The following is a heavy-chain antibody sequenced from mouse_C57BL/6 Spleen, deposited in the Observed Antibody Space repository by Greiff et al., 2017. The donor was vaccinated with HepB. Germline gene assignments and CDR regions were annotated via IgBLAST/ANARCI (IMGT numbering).Heavy chain of an antibody. V-gene: IGHV1-63*01. D-gene: IGHD2-4*01. CDR1: GYTFTNYL. Sequence: VKLMESGAELVRPGTSVKMSCKASGYTFTNYLIGWAKQRPGHGLEWIGDIYPGGGYTNYNEKFKGKATLTADKSSSTAYMQFSSLTSEDSAIYYCARRDDYAMDYWGQGTSVTVSS. CDR3: ARRDDYAMDY. J-gene: IGHJ4*01. CDR2: IYPGGGYT.